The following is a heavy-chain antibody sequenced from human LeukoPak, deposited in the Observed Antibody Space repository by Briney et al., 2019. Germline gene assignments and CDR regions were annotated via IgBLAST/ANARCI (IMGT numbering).Heavy chain of an antibody. V-gene: IGHV3-21*01. J-gene: IGHJ4*02. Sequence: PGGSLRLSCAASGFTFSSYSMNWVRQAPGKGLEWVSSISSSSSYIYYADSVKGRFTISRDNAKNSLYLQMNSLRAEDTAVYYCAREKGDIVVVVAATVLDYWGQGTLVTVSS. CDR3: AREKGDIVVVVAATVLDY. CDR1: GFTFSSYS. D-gene: IGHD2-15*01. CDR2: ISSSSSYI.